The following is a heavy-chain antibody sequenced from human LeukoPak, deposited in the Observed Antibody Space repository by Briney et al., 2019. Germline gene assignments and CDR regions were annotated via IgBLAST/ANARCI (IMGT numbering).Heavy chain of an antibody. CDR1: GGSISSNC. Sequence: SETLPLTCTVSGGSISSNCWSWIRQPAGKGLEWIGRIHSSGSTNYNPSLKSRVTMSVDTSKNQLSLKLSSVSAADTAVYYCARIRDSSGYYLGSFDYWGQGTLVTVSS. CDR3: ARIRDSSGYYLGSFDY. D-gene: IGHD3-22*01. J-gene: IGHJ4*02. V-gene: IGHV4-4*07. CDR2: IHSSGST.